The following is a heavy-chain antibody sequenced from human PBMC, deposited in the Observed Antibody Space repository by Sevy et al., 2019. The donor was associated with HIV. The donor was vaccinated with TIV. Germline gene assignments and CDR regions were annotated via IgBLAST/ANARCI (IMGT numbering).Heavy chain of an antibody. CDR1: GYTFTNYG. CDR3: VRVAASGWYFDY. V-gene: IGHV1-18*01. Sequence: ASVKVSCTASGYTFTNYGISWVRQAPGQGLEWMGWISTYNGHTNYEQKFQGRVTMTTDTSTRTAYMVLRSLRSDDTAVYYCVRVAASGWYFDYWGQGTLVTVSS. CDR2: ISTYNGHT. J-gene: IGHJ4*02. D-gene: IGHD6-19*01.